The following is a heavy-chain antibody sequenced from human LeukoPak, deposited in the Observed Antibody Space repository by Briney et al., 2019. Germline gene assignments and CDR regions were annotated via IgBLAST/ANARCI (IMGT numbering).Heavy chain of an antibody. CDR1: GGSISGHY. D-gene: IGHD3-16*01. V-gene: IGHV4-59*11. CDR2: IHYTGKP. Sequence: KPSETLSLTCSVSGGSISGHYRTWIRQPPGKGLEWIGQIHYTGKPDYNPSLKSRITISVDTSKNQVSLQVSSVTAADSAIYYCARFGVDYDMDVWGHGITVTVFS. CDR3: ARFGVDYDMDV. J-gene: IGHJ6*02.